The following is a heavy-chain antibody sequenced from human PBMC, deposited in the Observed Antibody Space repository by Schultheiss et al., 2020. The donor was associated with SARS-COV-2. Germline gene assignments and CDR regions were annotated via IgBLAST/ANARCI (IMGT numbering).Heavy chain of an antibody. CDR3: AKDMGGGSSGIDY. J-gene: IGHJ4*02. CDR1: GFSFDDYA. D-gene: IGHD2-15*01. Sequence: GGSLRLSCAASGFSFDDYAMHWVRQASGKRLEWVAVISYDGSNKYYADSVKGRFTISRDNSKNSLYLQMNSLRAEDTALYYCAKDMGGGSSGIDYWGQGTLVTVSS. V-gene: IGHV3-43*02. CDR2: ISYDGSNK.